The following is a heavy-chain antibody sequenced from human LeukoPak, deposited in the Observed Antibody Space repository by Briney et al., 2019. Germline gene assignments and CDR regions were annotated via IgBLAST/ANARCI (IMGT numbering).Heavy chain of an antibody. CDR1: GFTFSSYS. D-gene: IGHD6-25*01. Sequence: GGSLRLSCAASGFTFSSYSMNWVRQAPGKGLEWVSSISSSSSYIYYADSVKGRFTISRDNAKNSLCLQMNSLRAEDTAVYYCARDGIAAVRDAFDIWGQGTMVTVSS. J-gene: IGHJ3*02. CDR3: ARDGIAAVRDAFDI. CDR2: ISSSSSYI. V-gene: IGHV3-21*01.